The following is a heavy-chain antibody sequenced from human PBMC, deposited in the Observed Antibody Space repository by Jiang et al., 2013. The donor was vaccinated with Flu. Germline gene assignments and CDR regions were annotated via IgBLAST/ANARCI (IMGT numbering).Heavy chain of an antibody. Sequence: GLVKPSGTLSLTCAVSGASISSSHWWTWVRQSPGKGLEWIGEIYHSGSTNYNPSLKSRATISVDKSKNQFSLKLNFVTAADTAVYYCAIGDYDTTGYYTPFQGFDSWGQGTLVTVSS. J-gene: IGHJ4*02. V-gene: IGHV4-4*02. CDR1: GASISSSHW. CDR3: AIGDYDTTGYYTPFQGFDS. D-gene: IGHD3-22*01. CDR2: IYHSGST.